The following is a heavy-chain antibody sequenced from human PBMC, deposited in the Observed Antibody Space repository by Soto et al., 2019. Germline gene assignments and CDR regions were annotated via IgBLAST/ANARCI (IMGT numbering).Heavy chain of an antibody. D-gene: IGHD2-2*01. V-gene: IGHV3-11*01. CDR1: VVPFSDYD. CDR2: ISSSGSTI. CDR3: ARDGNIVVVPAANWFDP. Sequence: RGSLMLSWGASVVPFSDYDMSWIRQAPVKGLEWFSYISSSGSTIYYADSVKGRFTISRDNAKNSLYLQMNILRAEDTAVYYCARDGNIVVVPAANWFDPWGQGTLVTVSS. J-gene: IGHJ5*02.